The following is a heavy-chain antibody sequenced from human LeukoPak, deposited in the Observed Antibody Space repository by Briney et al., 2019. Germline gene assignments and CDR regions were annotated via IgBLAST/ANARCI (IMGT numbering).Heavy chain of an antibody. J-gene: IGHJ6*03. CDR2: INHSGST. CDR3: ARTAAWASGYYYYYYYMDV. D-gene: IGHD3-22*01. V-gene: IGHV4-34*01. Sequence: SETLSLTCAVYGGSFSGYYWSWIRQPPGKGLEWIGEINHSGSTNYNPSLKSRVTISVDTSKNQSSLKLSSVTAADTAVYYCARTAAWASGYYYYYYYMDVWGKGTTVTVSS. CDR1: GGSFSGYY.